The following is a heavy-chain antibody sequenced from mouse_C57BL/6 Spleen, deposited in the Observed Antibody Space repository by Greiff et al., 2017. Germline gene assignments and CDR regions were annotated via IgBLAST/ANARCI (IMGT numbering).Heavy chain of an antibody. CDR2: IYPGDGDT. Sequence: QVQLKESGPELVKPGASVKISCKASGYAFSSSWMNWVKQRPGKGLEWIGRIYPGDGDTNYNGKIKGKATLTADRSSSTAYMQHSSLTNEDSAVYFCARGGNWVYAMEYWGQRTSVTVST. CDR1: GYAFSSSW. V-gene: IGHV1-82*01. D-gene: IGHD4-1*01. J-gene: IGHJ4*01. CDR3: ARGGNWVYAMEY.